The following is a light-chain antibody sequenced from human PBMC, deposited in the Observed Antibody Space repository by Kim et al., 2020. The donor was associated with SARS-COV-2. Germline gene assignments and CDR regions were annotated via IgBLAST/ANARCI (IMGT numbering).Light chain of an antibody. Sequence: AAVGDTVTITCRASQGIKNFLAWFQQKPGKAPRSLIYGVSSLQSEVPSKFSGSGSGTDFTLTIASLRPEDCATYYCQQYNSFPFTFGQGTRLEIK. J-gene: IGKJ5*01. CDR1: QGIKNF. V-gene: IGKV1-16*02. CDR2: GVS. CDR3: QQYNSFPFT.